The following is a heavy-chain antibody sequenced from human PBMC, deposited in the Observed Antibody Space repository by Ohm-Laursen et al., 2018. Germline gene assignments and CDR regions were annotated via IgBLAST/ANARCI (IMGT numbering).Heavy chain of an antibody. CDR3: ARLYCGGGNCYGALDWFDP. D-gene: IGHD2-15*01. V-gene: IGHV3-7*01. CDR2: IKQDGSEK. CDR1: GFMFSGYC. J-gene: IGHJ5*02. Sequence: SLRLSCAASGFMFSGYCMSWVRQAPGKGLEWVANIKQDGSEKYYVDSLKGRFTISRDNAKSSLYLQMNSLRDEDTAVYYCARLYCGGGNCYGALDWFDPWGQGTLVTVSS.